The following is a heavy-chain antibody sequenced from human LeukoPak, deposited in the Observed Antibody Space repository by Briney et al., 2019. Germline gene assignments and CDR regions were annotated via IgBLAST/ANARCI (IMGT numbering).Heavy chain of an antibody. CDR3: ARQIRGGATKGAIDY. J-gene: IGHJ4*02. V-gene: IGHV4-31*03. CDR1: GGSISSGGYY. Sequence: SETLSLTCTVSGGSISSGGYYWSWIRQHPGKGLEWIGYIYYSGSTYYNPSLKSRVTISVDTSKNQFSLNLNSVTASDTSVYYCARQIRGGATKGAIDYWGQGTLVTVSS. D-gene: IGHD1-26*01. CDR2: IYYSGST.